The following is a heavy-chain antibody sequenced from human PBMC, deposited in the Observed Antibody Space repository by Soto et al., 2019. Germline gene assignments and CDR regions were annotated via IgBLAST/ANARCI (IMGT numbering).Heavy chain of an antibody. V-gene: IGHV4-30-2*01. CDR2: IYHSGST. CDR3: AAHALGPLDGYKWGKIDY. Sequence: SVPLSLTKSVSGGSIISRGCPWSWIRQPPGKGLEWIGYIYHSGSTYYNPSLKSRVTISVDRSKNQFSLKLSSVTAADTAVYYCAAHALGPLDGYKWGKIDYWGQGTLVTVSS. D-gene: IGHD3-16*01. CDR1: GGSIISRGCP. J-gene: IGHJ4*02.